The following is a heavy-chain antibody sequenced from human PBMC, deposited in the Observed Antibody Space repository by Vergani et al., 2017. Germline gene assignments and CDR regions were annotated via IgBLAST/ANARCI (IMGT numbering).Heavy chain of an antibody. CDR1: GGSISSSSYY. CDR2: IYYSGST. D-gene: IGHD5-24*01. CDR3: ARDGRETGQH. J-gene: IGHJ1*01. V-gene: IGHV4-39*07. Sequence: QLQLQESGPGLVKPSETLSLTCTVSGGSISSSSYYWGWIRQPPGKGLEWIGSIYYSGSTYYNTSLKSRVTISVDTSKNQFSLKLRSVTAADTAVYYCARDGRETGQHWGQGTLVTVSS.